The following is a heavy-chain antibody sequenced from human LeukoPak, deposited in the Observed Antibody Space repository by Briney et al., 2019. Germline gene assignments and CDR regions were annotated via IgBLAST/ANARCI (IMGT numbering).Heavy chain of an antibody. D-gene: IGHD6-19*01. J-gene: IGHJ4*02. CDR2: IWYDGSNK. CDR1: GFTFSSCG. V-gene: IGHV3-33*01. Sequence: GGSLRLSCAASGFTFSSCGMHWVRQAPGKGLEWVAVIWYDGSNKYYADSVKGRFTISRDNSKNTLYPQMNSLRAEDTAVYYCARGRYSSGQQTDYWGQGTLVTVSS. CDR3: ARGRYSSGQQTDY.